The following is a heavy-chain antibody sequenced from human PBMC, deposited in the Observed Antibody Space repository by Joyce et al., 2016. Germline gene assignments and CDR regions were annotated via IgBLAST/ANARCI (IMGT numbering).Heavy chain of an antibody. V-gene: IGHV1-18*01. D-gene: IGHD2-8*01. CDR1: GYIFTNYG. CDR3: ARDKVLMGYGGYGLDV. CDR2: ISTYNGQT. J-gene: IGHJ6*02. Sequence: QVQLVQSGAEVKKPGASVKVSCEASGYIFTNYGFSWVRQAPGQGPEWMGWISTYNGQTNYAQKFQGRGTMTTDTSRRTAFMELRSLRSDDTAVYYCARDKVLMGYGGYGLDVWGQGTTVTVSS.